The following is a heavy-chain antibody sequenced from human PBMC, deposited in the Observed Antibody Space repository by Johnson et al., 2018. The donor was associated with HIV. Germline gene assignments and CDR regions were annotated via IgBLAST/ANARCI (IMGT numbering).Heavy chain of an antibody. CDR1: GFAFSSYW. D-gene: IGHD7-27*01. V-gene: IGHV3-7*03. J-gene: IGHJ3*02. CDR3: ARVGLTGAQTGDAFDI. CDR2: IKQDGSEK. Sequence: EKLVESGGGVVQPGTSLRLSCTASGFAFSSYWMRWVRQAPGKGLEWVANIKQDGSEKYYVDSLKGRFTISRDNAKNSLYLQMNSLRAEDTAVYYCARVGLTGAQTGDAFDIWGQGTMVTVSS.